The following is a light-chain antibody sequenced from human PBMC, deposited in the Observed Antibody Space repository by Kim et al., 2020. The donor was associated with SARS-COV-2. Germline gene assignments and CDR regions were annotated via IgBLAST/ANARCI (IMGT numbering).Light chain of an antibody. CDR3: TSNTSSRTWV. V-gene: IGLV2-14*03. CDR2: DVT. Sequence: GQTSTISCPGTSSDVGGYNSVSWYQQYPGRVPTLMIYDVTKQPSGVSHRFSGSKSGNTASLTISGLQTGDEAHYYCTSNTSSRTWVFGGGTQLTVL. CDR1: SSDVGGYNS. J-gene: IGLJ3*02.